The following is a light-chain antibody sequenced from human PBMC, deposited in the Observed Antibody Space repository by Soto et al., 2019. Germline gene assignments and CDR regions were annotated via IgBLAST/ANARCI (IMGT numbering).Light chain of an antibody. J-gene: IGKJ3*01. CDR2: WAS. V-gene: IGKV4-1*01. CDR3: QQYDTTPFT. CDR1: GSFIHTNNKNY. Sequence: TVMTQSTDSLSVSLGERATISCKSSGSFIHTNNKNYLAWYQQKAGQPPKLLIYWASTRDSGVPDRFSGSGSGTDFTLTISGLQAEDVAVYYCQQYDTTPFTFGPGTKVDIK.